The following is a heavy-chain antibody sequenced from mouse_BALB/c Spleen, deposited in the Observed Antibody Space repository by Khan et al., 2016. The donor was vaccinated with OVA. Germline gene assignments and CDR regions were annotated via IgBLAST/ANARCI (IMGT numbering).Heavy chain of an antibody. CDR3: ARTARIKY. V-gene: IGHV3-2*02. CDR1: GYSITSGYG. CDR2: ISYSGST. D-gene: IGHD1-2*01. J-gene: IGHJ2*01. Sequence: EVQLQESGPGLVKPSQSLSFTCTVTGYSITSGYGWNWLRQSPGNKLEWMGFISYSGSTNYTPSLKSRISITRDTSKNQFFLQLNSVTTEDTATYYCARTARIKYWGQGTTLTVSS.